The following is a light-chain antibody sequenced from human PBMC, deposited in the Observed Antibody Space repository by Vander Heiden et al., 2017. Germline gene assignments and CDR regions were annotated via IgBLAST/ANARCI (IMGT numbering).Light chain of an antibody. V-gene: IGKV1-8*01. Sequence: AIRMTQSPDSLSASTGDRATITCQSSQSISSYLAWYQQKPGKAPKLLIYAASTWQSGVPARFSGSGSGTDFTLTISCLQSEDLATYYCQQYDSYPRAFGQGTKVDIK. J-gene: IGKJ3*01. CDR2: AAS. CDR1: QSISSY. CDR3: QQYDSYPRA.